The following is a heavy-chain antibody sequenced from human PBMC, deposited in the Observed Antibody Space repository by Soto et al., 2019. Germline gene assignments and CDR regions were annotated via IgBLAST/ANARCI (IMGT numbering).Heavy chain of an antibody. D-gene: IGHD4-17*01. CDR2: ISAGGGGP. J-gene: IGHJ3*02. Sequence: PGGSLRLSCAASGFTFRSYALCWVRQAPGKGLEWVSSISAGGGGPYYADSVKGGFTISRDNAKNSLYLQMNSLRAEDTAVYYFARKPTVTTYADEHAFDIWGQGTMVTVSS. V-gene: IGHV3-23*01. CDR3: ARKPTVTTYADEHAFDI. CDR1: GFTFRSYA.